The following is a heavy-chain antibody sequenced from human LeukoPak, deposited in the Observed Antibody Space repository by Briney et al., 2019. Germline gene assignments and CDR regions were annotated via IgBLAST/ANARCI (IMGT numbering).Heavy chain of an antibody. CDR2: ISYDGSNK. CDR1: GFTFSSYA. CDR3: AKHPPLFP. V-gene: IGHV3-30-3*02. J-gene: IGHJ5*02. Sequence: GGSLRLSCAASGFTFSSYAMHRVRQAPGKGLEWVAVISYDGSNKYYADSVKGRFTISRDNSKNTLYLQMNSLRAEDTAVYYCAKHPPLFPWGQGTLVTVSS. D-gene: IGHD3-10*01.